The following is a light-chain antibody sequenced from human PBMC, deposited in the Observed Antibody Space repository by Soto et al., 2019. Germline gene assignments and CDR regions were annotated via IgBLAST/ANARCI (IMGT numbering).Light chain of an antibody. CDR1: SGHSSYA. CDR3: QTWGTGFWV. Sequence: QSVLTQSPYASASLGASVKLTCTLSSGHSSYAIAWHQQQPEKGPRYLMKLNSDGSHSKGDGIPDRFSGSSSGAERYLTISSLQSEDEADYYCQTWGTGFWVFGGGTKLTVL. J-gene: IGLJ3*02. V-gene: IGLV4-69*01. CDR2: LNSDGSH.